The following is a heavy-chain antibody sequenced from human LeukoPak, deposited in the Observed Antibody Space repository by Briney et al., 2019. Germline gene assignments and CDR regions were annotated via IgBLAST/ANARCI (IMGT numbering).Heavy chain of an antibody. J-gene: IGHJ3*02. CDR2: ISGSGGST. CDR3: AKIPLWDDAFDI. V-gene: IGHV3-23*01. Sequence: GGSLRLSCEASGFTFSSHWMHWVRQAPGKGLEWVSAISGSGGSTYYADSVKGRFTISRDNSKNTLYLQMNSLRAEDTAVYYCAKIPLWDDAFDIWGQGTMVTVSS. D-gene: IGHD5-18*01. CDR1: GFTFSSHW.